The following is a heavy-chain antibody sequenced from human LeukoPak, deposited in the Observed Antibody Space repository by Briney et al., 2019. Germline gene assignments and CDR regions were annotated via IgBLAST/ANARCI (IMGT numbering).Heavy chain of an antibody. D-gene: IGHD5-12*01. CDR1: GFTFSSNY. CDR2: ISGSGGRT. CDR3: AKDLYGYVSNWFDP. Sequence: GGSLRLSCAASGFTFSSNYMNWVGQAPGKGLEWVSAISGSGGRTYYADSVKGRFTISRDNSKNTLYLQMNSLRAEDTAVYYCAKDLYGYVSNWFDPWGQGTLVTVSS. V-gene: IGHV3-23*01. J-gene: IGHJ5*02.